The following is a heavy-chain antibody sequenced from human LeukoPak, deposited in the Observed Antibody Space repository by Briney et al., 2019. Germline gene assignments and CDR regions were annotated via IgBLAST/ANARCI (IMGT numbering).Heavy chain of an antibody. CDR2: IKQDGSEK. D-gene: IGHD5-18*01. V-gene: IGHV3-7*01. CDR3: ARPASKGGYSYGPAFDY. Sequence: GGSLRLSCAASGFTFSSYWMSWVRQAPGKGLEWVANIKQDGSEKYHVDSVKGRFTISRDNAKNSLYSQMNSLRAEDTAVYYCARPASKGGYSYGPAFDYWGQGTLVTVSS. CDR1: GFTFSSYW. J-gene: IGHJ4*02.